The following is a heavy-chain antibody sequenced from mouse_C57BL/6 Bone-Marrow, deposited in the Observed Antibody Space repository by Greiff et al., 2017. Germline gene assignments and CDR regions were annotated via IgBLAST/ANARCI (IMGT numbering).Heavy chain of an antibody. Sequence: ESGAELARPGASVKLSCKASGYTFTSYGISWVKQRTGQGLEWIGEIYPRSGNTYYNEKFKGKATLTADKSSSTAYMELRSLTSEDSAVYFCGPIYYDYDWFAYWGQGTLVTVSA. J-gene: IGHJ3*01. V-gene: IGHV1-81*01. CDR1: GYTFTSYG. CDR3: GPIYYDYDWFAY. D-gene: IGHD2-4*01. CDR2: IYPRSGNT.